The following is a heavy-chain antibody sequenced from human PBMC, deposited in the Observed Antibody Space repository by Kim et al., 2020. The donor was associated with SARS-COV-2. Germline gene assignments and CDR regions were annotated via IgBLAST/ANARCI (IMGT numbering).Heavy chain of an antibody. CDR3: ARDRGMVDTAMVMDV. Sequence: ASVKVSCKASGYTFTSYGISWVRQAPGQGLEWMGWISAYNGNTNYAQKLQGRVTMTTDTSTSTAYMELRSLRSDDTAVYYCARDRGMVDTAMVMDVWGQGTTVTVSS. J-gene: IGHJ6*02. V-gene: IGHV1-18*04. D-gene: IGHD5-18*01. CDR1: GYTFTSYG. CDR2: ISAYNGNT.